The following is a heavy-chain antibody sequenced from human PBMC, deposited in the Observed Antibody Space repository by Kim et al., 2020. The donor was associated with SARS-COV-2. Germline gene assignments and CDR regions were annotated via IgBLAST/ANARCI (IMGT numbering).Heavy chain of an antibody. Sequence: SGPTLVKPTQTLTLTCTFSGFSLSTSGVGVGWIRQPPGKALEWLALIYWDDDKRYSPSLKSRLTITKETSKNQVVLTMTNMDPVDTATYYCAHRLATVTQYYFDYWGQGTLVTVSS. D-gene: IGHD4-17*01. CDR2: IYWDDDK. J-gene: IGHJ4*02. CDR1: GFSLSTSGVG. CDR3: AHRLATVTQYYFDY. V-gene: IGHV2-5*02.